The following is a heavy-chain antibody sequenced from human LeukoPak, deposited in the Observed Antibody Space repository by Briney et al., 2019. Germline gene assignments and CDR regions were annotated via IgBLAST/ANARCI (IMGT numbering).Heavy chain of an antibody. CDR2: ISSSGSTI. Sequence: PGGSLRLSCAASGFTFSSYEMNWVCQAPGKGLEWVSYISSSGSTIYYADSVKGRFTISRDNAKNSLYLQMSSLRAEDTAVYYCARDQDDYVWGSYRYDYWGQGTLVTVSS. CDR1: GFTFSSYE. V-gene: IGHV3-48*03. D-gene: IGHD3-16*02. CDR3: ARDQDDYVWGSYRYDY. J-gene: IGHJ4*02.